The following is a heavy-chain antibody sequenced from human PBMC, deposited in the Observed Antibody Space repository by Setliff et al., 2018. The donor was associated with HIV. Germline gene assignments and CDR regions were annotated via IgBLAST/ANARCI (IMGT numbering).Heavy chain of an antibody. CDR3: ARSLTRIAAAGGGY. J-gene: IGHJ4*02. Sequence: ASVKVSCKASGYNVTVSAINWVRQAPGQALEWLGWINTKTGNPTYAQGLTGQFVFSLDTSVSTAYLQISSLKAEDTAVYYCARSLTRIAAAGGGYWGQGTLVTVSS. V-gene: IGHV7-4-1*02. CDR2: INTKTGNP. CDR1: GYNVTVSA. D-gene: IGHD6-13*01.